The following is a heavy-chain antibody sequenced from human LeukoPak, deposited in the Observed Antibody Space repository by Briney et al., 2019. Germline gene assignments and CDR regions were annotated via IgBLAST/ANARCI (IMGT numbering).Heavy chain of an antibody. J-gene: IGHJ6*02. D-gene: IGHD2-2*01. CDR1: GYTFTSYG. CDR3: ARPRGYCSSTSCRYYYGMDV. CDR2: ISAYNGNT. V-gene: IGHV1-18*01. Sequence: ASVKISCKASGYTFTSYGISWVRQAPGQGLEWMGWISAYNGNTNYAQKLQGRVTMTTDTSTSTAFMELRSLRSDDTAVYYCARPRGYCSSTSCRYYYGMDVWGQGTTVTVSS.